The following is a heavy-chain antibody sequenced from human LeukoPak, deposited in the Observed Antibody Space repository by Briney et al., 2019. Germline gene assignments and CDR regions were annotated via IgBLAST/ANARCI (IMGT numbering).Heavy chain of an antibody. D-gene: IGHD2-2*01. V-gene: IGHV3-30*03. CDR1: GFTFSSYG. CDR3: ARDSSTSSSYGMDV. Sequence: GGSLRLSCAASGFTFSSYGMHWVRQAPGKGLEWVAVISYDGSNKYYADSVKGRFTISRDNSKNTLYLQMNSLRAEDTAVYYCARDSSTSSSYGMDVWGQGTTVTVSS. CDR2: ISYDGSNK. J-gene: IGHJ6*02.